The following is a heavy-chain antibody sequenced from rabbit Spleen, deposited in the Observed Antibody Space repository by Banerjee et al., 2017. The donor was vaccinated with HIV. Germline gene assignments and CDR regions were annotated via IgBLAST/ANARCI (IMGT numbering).Heavy chain of an antibody. D-gene: IGHD6-1*01. CDR3: ASSETYVRLNL. CDR1: GFTLSDYY. V-gene: IGHV1S40*01. J-gene: IGHJ4*01. CDR2: IYTDSSGST. Sequence: QSLEESGGDLVKPGASLTLTCTASGFTLSDYYMCWVRQAPGKGLEWIACIYTDSSGSTGYASWAKGRFTISKTSSTTVTLQMTSLTAADTATYFCASSETYVRLNLWGPGTLVTVS.